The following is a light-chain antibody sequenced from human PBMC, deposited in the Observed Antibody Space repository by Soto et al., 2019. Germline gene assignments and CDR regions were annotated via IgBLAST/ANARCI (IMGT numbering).Light chain of an antibody. J-gene: IGKJ5*01. CDR3: QQYHNWPIT. CDR2: GAS. V-gene: IGKV3-20*01. Sequence: ELVLTQSPGTLSLSPGERATVSCRASQTISRNYLVWYQKKPGQAPRLLIYGASTRATGIPDRFTGSGSGTDFTLTITRLEPEDFAVYYCQQYHNWPITFGQGTRLEI. CDR1: QTISRNY.